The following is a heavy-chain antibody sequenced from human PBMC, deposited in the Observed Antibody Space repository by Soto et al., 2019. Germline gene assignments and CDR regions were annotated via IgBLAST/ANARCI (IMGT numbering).Heavy chain of an antibody. D-gene: IGHD2-21*02. CDR1: GYTLTELS. CDR3: ARPQRGDDVKNAFDL. V-gene: IGHV1-24*01. Sequence: ASVKVSCKVSGYTLTELSMHWVRQAPGKGLEWMGGFDPEDGETIYAQKFQGRVTMTRDTSISTAYMELSRLRSDDTAVYYCARPQRGDDVKNAFDLWGQGTMVTVSS. CDR2: FDPEDGET. J-gene: IGHJ3*01.